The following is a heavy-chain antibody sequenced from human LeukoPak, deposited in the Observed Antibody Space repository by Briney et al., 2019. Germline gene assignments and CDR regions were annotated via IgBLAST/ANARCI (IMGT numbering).Heavy chain of an antibody. V-gene: IGHV1-69*05. Sequence: SVKVSCKASGGSFRSYGINWVRQAPGQGLEWMGGIIPPFGTVTYAQKFQGRVTMTRDTSTSTVYMELSSLRSEDTAVYYCARSGGDWGGAFDIWGQGTMVTVSS. CDR1: GGSFRSYG. CDR2: IIPPFGTV. J-gene: IGHJ3*02. D-gene: IGHD2-21*02. CDR3: ARSGGDWGGAFDI.